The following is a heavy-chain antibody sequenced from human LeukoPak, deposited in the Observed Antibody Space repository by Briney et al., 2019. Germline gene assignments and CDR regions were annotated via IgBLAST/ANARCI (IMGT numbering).Heavy chain of an antibody. CDR2: IYHSGST. CDR1: GGSISSSSYY. D-gene: IGHD1-26*01. J-gene: IGHJ4*02. Sequence: SETLSLTCTVSGGSISSSSYYWGWIRQPPGTGLEWIGSIYHSGSTYYNPSLKSRVTILLDTTKNQFSLNLSSVTAADTAVYYCARGSGGYLHYWGPGTLASVSS. CDR3: ARGSGGYLHY. V-gene: IGHV4-39*07.